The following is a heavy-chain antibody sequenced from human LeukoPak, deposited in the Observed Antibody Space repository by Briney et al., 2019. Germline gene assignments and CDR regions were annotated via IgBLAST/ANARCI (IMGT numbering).Heavy chain of an antibody. D-gene: IGHD6-6*01. CDR2: IYHSGIT. J-gene: IGHJ4*02. CDR3: ARVAAGSSPED. V-gene: IGHV4-38-2*02. Sequence: PSETLSLTCTVSGYSISSGYYWGWIRQPPGKGLEWIGSIYHSGITYYNPSLKNRVAISVDTSKNQFSLKLSSVTAADTAVYYCARVAAGSSPEDWGQGTLVTVSS. CDR1: GYSISSGYY.